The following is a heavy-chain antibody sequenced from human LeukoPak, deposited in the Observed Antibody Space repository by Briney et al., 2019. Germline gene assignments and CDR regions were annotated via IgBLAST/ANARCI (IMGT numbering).Heavy chain of an antibody. D-gene: IGHD6-13*01. J-gene: IGHJ3*02. CDR2: IYSGGST. CDR1: GFTVSSNY. Sequence: GGSLRLSCAASGFTVSSNYMSWVRQAPGKGLEWVSVIYSGGSTYYADSVKGRFTISRDNSKNTLYLQMNSLRAEDTAVYYCARESIAAAYDAFDIWGQGTMVTVSS. V-gene: IGHV3-53*01. CDR3: ARESIAAAYDAFDI.